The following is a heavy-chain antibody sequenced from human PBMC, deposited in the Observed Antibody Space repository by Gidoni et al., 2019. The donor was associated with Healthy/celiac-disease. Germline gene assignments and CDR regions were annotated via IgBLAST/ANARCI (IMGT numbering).Heavy chain of an antibody. CDR2: IYHSGST. J-gene: IGHJ5*02. V-gene: IGHV4-4*02. Sequence: QVQLQESGPGLVKPSGTLSLTCAVSGGSISSGNWWSWVRQPPGKGLEWIGEIYHSGSTNYNPSLKSRVTISVDKSKNQFSLKLSSVTAADTAVYYCAREEGVVVSAAMSGSNWFDPWGQGTLVTVSS. CDR1: GGSISSGNW. D-gene: IGHD2-2*01. CDR3: AREEGVVVSAAMSGSNWFDP.